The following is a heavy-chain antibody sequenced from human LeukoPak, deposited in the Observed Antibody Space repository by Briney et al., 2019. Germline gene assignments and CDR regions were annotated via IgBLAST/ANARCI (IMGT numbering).Heavy chain of an antibody. CDR3: ARDQEGFDY. J-gene: IGHJ4*02. Sequence: ASVKVSCKASGYTFTSYGISWVRQAPGQGLEWMAWISAYTNYAQKLQGRVTVTRDTSTSTVHMELSGLRSEDTAVYYCARDQEGFDYWGQGTLVTVSS. V-gene: IGHV1-18*01. CDR1: GYTFTSYG. CDR2: ISAYT.